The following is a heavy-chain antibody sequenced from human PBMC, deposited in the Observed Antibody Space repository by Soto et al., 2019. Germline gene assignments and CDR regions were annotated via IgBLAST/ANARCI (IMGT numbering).Heavy chain of an antibody. Sequence: EVQLVESGGGLVKPGGSLRLSCAASGFTFSSYSMNWVRQAPGKGLEWVSSISSSSSYIYYADSVKGRFTISRDNAKNSLYLQMNSLRAEDTAVYYCARGVAPQYCRSTSCYDCPGPIFDDWGQGTLVTVSS. D-gene: IGHD2-2*01. CDR2: ISSSSSYI. CDR1: GFTFSSYS. J-gene: IGHJ4*02. CDR3: ARGVAPQYCRSTSCYDCPGPIFDD. V-gene: IGHV3-21*01.